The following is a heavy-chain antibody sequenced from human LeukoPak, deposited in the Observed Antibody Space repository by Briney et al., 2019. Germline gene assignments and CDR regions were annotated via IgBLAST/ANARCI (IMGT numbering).Heavy chain of an antibody. CDR1: GFTFSSYS. J-gene: IGHJ5*02. V-gene: IGHV3-48*04. D-gene: IGHD3-22*01. CDR3: AREYYHDSTGYPNWFDP. Sequence: GGSLRLSCAASGFTFSSYSMNWVRQAPGKGLEWVSYISSSSSIIYYADSVKGRFTISRDTAKNSLYLQMSSLRADDTAVYYCAREYYHDSTGYPNWFDPWGQGTLVTVSS. CDR2: ISSSSSII.